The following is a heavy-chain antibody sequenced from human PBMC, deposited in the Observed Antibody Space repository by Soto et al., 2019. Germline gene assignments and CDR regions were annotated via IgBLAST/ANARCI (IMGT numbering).Heavy chain of an antibody. D-gene: IGHD5-12*01. CDR2: IYLSGFT. J-gene: IGHJ4*02. V-gene: IGHV4-30-4*08. Sequence: SETLSLTCTVSGDSITSSKHYWSWIRQHPGKGLEWIGYIYLSGFTYSTPSLKSRVNMSLDTSKNQFSLKLSSVTAADTAVYYCARRYSGYGDDWGQGTLVT. CDR3: ARRYSGYGDD. CDR1: GDSITSSKHY.